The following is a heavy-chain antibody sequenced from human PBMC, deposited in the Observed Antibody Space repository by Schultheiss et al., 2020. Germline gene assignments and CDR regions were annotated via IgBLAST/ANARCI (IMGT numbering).Heavy chain of an antibody. CDR3: ARIGTTASRPVDY. J-gene: IGHJ4*02. CDR2: IYYSGST. V-gene: IGHV4-39*01. CDR1: GGSISSSIYY. Sequence: SETLSLTCTVSGGSISSSIYYWAWIRQSPGKGLEWIGSIYYSGSTYYNPSLKRRVTMSVDTSKNQFSLRLSSVTAADTAVFYCARIGTTASRPVDYWGQGTLVTVSS. D-gene: IGHD6-6*01.